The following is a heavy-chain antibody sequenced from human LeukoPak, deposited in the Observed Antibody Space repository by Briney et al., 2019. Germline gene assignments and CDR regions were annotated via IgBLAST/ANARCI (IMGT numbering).Heavy chain of an antibody. CDR2: INADGSNT. V-gene: IGHV3-74*01. D-gene: IGHD3-10*01. CDR3: ARGGVPASQDS. J-gene: IGHJ5*02. Sequence: GGSLTLSCTVSGFVFRNYYMHWVRQAPGKGLVWVSHINADGSNTSHADSVKGRFTISRDNAKSTLYLQMNSLRPEDTAVYYCARGGVPASQDSWGQGTLVTVSS. CDR1: GFVFRNYY.